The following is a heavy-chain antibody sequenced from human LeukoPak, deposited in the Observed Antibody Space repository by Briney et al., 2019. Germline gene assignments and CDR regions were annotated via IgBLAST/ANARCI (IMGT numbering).Heavy chain of an antibody. Sequence: GGSLRLSCIASGFTFGSHAMNWVRQAPGKGLEWVSSISGSGARTYYADSMKGRFTISRDNSKNTVYIQMISLRPEDTAVYYCAKDKDYYMDVWGKGTTVTVSS. CDR2: ISGSGART. V-gene: IGHV3-23*01. CDR1: GFTFGSHA. J-gene: IGHJ6*03. CDR3: AKDKDYYMDV.